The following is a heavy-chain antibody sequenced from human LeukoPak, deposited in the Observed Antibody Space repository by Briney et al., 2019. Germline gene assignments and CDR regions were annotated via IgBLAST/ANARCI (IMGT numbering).Heavy chain of an antibody. CDR3: AGPDIATRPQKYYYYYMDV. CDR1: GGSINSYF. J-gene: IGHJ6*03. D-gene: IGHD1-1*01. Sequence: SETLSLTCTVSGGSINSYFWNWIRQSPGKGLEWIGYIYTTRSTGYNPSLKSRITMSVDTSKNQFSLNLSSVTAADTAIYYCAGPDIATRPQKYYYYYMDVWGQGTTVTVSS. CDR2: IYTTRST. V-gene: IGHV4-4*09.